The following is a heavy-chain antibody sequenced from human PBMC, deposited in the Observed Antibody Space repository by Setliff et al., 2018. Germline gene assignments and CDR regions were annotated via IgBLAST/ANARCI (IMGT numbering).Heavy chain of an antibody. V-gene: IGHV5-51*01. CDR3: AVLQVPLAAPAHFEF. Sequence: GESLKISCEGSGYTFTKYWIGWVRQMPGKGLEWMGIISPGDSDTRYSPSFQGQVTISADKSISTAYLQWSSLKASDTAMYYCAVLQVPLAAPAHFEFWGQGTPVTVSS. J-gene: IGHJ4*02. CDR2: ISPGDSDT. CDR1: GYTFTKYW. D-gene: IGHD3-10*01.